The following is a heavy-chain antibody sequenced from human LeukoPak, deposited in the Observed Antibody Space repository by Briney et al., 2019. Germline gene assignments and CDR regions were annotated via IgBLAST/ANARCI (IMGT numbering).Heavy chain of an antibody. Sequence: ASVEVSCKASGYTFTSYDINWVRQATGQGLEWMGWMNPNSGNTGYAQKFQGRVTMTRNTSISTAYMELSSLRSEDTAVYYCARLPLRYFDWLLSRGPYYYYGMDVWGQGTTVTVSS. CDR2: MNPNSGNT. V-gene: IGHV1-8*01. CDR1: GYTFTSYD. J-gene: IGHJ6*02. D-gene: IGHD3-9*01. CDR3: ARLPLRYFDWLLSRGPYYYYGMDV.